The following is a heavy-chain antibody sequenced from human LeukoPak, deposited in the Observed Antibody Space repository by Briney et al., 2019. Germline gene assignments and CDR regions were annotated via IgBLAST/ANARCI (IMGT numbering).Heavy chain of an antibody. D-gene: IGHD3-16*01. Sequence: GESLKISCKGSGYTFTSYWINWVRQLPGKGLEWMGRIDPRDSYTNYSPSFQGHVTISVDKSISTAYLQWSSLKASDTAMYYCARGDSGGDYWGQGTLVTVS. CDR2: IDPRDSYT. J-gene: IGHJ4*02. CDR3: ARGDSGGDY. CDR1: GYTFTSYW. V-gene: IGHV5-10-1*01.